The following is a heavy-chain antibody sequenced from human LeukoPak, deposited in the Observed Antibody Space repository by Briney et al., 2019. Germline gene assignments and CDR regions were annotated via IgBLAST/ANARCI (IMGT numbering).Heavy chain of an antibody. D-gene: IGHD4-17*01. CDR2: IFHSGST. CDR3: ASHYGDYDDAFDI. V-gene: IGHV4-4*02. J-gene: IGHJ3*02. CDR1: GGSISSSNW. Sequence: SETLSLTCAVSGGSISSSNWWSWVRQPPGKGLEWIGEIFHSGSTNYNPSLKSRVTISVDKSKNQFSLKLNSVTAADTAVYYCASHYGDYDDAFDIWGQGTMVTVSS.